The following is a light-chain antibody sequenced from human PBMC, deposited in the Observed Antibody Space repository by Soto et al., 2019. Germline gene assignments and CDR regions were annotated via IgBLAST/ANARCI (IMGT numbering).Light chain of an antibody. Sequence: SVLTQPASVSGSPGKSITISCTGTSSDVGGYNYVSWYQQHPGKAPKLIIYEVSNRPTGVSNRFSGSKSGHTASLTISGLQSEDEADYFCTSYTSSSTLDVFGTGTKVTVL. CDR2: EVS. V-gene: IGLV2-14*01. J-gene: IGLJ1*01. CDR1: SSDVGGYNY. CDR3: TSYTSSSTLDV.